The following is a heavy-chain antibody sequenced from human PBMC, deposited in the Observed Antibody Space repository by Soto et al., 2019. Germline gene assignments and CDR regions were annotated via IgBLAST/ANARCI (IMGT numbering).Heavy chain of an antibody. J-gene: IGHJ4*02. Sequence: QVQLVQSGAEVKKPGSSVKVSCKASGGTFRNYPINWVRQAPGQGLEWMGSIFPLTDIPDYEQNFQARLTISADKSTNTADMELSSLTSDDTAMYFCARGPLVVLNYFESWGEGTLVTVSS. V-gene: IGHV1-69*02. CDR3: ARGPLVVLNYFES. CDR2: IFPLTDIP. CDR1: GGTFRNYP.